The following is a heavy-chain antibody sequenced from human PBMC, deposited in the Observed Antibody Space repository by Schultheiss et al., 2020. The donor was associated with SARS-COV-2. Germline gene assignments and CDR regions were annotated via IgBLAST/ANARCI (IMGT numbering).Heavy chain of an antibody. V-gene: IGHV1-18*01. J-gene: IGHJ4*02. CDR1: GGTFSSYA. CDR3: ARDRGCSSTSCYTDY. CDR2: ISAYNGNT. Sequence: ASVKVSCKASGGTFSSYAISWVRQAPGQGLEWMGWISAYNGNTNYAQKLQGRVTMTTDTSTSTAYMELRSLRSDDTAVYYCARDRGCSSTSCYTDYWGQGTLVTVSS. D-gene: IGHD2-2*02.